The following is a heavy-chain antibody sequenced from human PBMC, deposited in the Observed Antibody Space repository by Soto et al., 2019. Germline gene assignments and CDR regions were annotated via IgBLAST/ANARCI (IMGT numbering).Heavy chain of an antibody. V-gene: IGHV1-18*01. CDR2: ISAYNGNT. J-gene: IGHJ4*02. CDR3: AGGGTPIDY. D-gene: IGHD3-16*01. Sequence: QVQLVQSGAEVKKPGASVKVSCKASGYTFTNFGISWVRQAPGQGLEWMGWISAYNGNTNYAQKFQGIVTMTTDTSTSTAYMEVRSLRFDETAWYYCAGGGTPIDYWGQGTLVTVSS. CDR1: GYTFTNFG.